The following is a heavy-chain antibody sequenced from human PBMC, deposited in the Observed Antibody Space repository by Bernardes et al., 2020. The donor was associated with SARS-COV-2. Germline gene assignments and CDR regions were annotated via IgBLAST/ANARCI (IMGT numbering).Heavy chain of an antibody. CDR2: VSWDGSTT. Sequence: GGSLRLSCAASGFTFEDYTMHWVRQVPGKGLEWASLVSWDGSTTNYADSVKGRFIISRDSSRNTVHLQMDSLRKEDTALYYCATERQSLTVFGVGHDAFDFWGQGTMVTVSS. D-gene: IGHD3-3*01. J-gene: IGHJ3*01. CDR3: ATERQSLTVFGVGHDAFDF. CDR1: GFTFEDYT. V-gene: IGHV3-43*01.